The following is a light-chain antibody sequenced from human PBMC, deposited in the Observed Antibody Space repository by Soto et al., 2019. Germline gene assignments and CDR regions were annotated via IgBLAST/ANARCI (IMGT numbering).Light chain of an antibody. CDR2: GAS. CDR3: HQYNNLPLI. Sequence: TRSPAALSLSPGGRVTLSCRASQSVSSKLAGYQQKPGQAPRLLIYGASSRATGITARFSGSGSGTEFTLSISSLQSEDSALYYCHQYNNLPLIVGGGTKVGI. CDR1: QSVSSK. J-gene: IGKJ4*01. V-gene: IGKV3-15*01.